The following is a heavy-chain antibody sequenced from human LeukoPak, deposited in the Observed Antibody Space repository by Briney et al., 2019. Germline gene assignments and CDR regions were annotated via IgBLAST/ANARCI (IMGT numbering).Heavy chain of an antibody. D-gene: IGHD4-17*01. Sequence: PGGSLRLSCAASGFTLSSYWMHWVRQAPGKGLVWVSRLNRDGSSTSSADSVKGRFRISRDNAKNTLFLQMSSLRAEDTGVYYCSKDHTGPQDSWGQGTLVTVSS. CDR2: LNRDGSST. V-gene: IGHV3-74*01. J-gene: IGHJ4*02. CDR1: GFTLSSYW. CDR3: SKDHTGPQDS.